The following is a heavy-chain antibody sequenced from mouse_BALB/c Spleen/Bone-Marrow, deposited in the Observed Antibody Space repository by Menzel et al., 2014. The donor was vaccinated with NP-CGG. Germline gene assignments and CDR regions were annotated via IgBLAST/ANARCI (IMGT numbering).Heavy chain of an antibody. CDR1: GFSLTSYG. CDR3: AREGLLLYRGFAY. Sequence: VMLVESGPGLVAPSQSLSITCTVSGFSLTSYGVHWVRQPPGKGLEWLGVIWAGGSTNYNSALMSRLSISKDNSKSQVFLKMNSLQTDDTAMYYCAREGLLLYRGFAYWGQGTLVTVSA. CDR2: IWAGGST. V-gene: IGHV2-9*02. J-gene: IGHJ3*01. D-gene: IGHD2-10*01.